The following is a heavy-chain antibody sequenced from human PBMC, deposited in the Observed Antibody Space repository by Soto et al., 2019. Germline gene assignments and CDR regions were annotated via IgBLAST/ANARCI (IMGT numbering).Heavy chain of an antibody. CDR1: GITFSSYS. Sequence: GGSLRLSCASPGITFSSYSTNWVRQAPGKGLEWVSYISSSSSTIYYADSVKGRFTISRDNAKNSLYLQMNSLRAEDTAVYYCIMGYYFDYWGQGTLVTVSS. CDR2: ISSSSSTI. CDR3: IMGYYFDY. V-gene: IGHV3-48*01. D-gene: IGHD2-8*01. J-gene: IGHJ4*02.